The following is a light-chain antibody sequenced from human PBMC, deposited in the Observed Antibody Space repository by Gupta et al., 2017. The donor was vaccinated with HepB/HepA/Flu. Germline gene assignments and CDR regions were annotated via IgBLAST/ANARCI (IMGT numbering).Light chain of an antibody. J-gene: IGLJ2*01. CDR2: GKN. V-gene: IGLV3-19*01. Sequence: SSELTHDPAVSVALGQTVRITCQGDSLRSYYASWYQQKPGQAPVLVIYGKNNRPSGIPDRFSGSSSGKTASLTITGAQAEDEADYYCNSRDSSGNHVVFGGGTKLTVL. CDR1: SLRSYY. CDR3: NSRDSSGNHVV.